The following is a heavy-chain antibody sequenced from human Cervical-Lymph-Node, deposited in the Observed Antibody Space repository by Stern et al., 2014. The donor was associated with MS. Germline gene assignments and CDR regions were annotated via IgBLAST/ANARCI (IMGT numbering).Heavy chain of an antibody. J-gene: IGHJ3*02. CDR1: SVSISSYY. V-gene: IGHV4-59*01. CDR3: ARGDALDI. Sequence: QVQLQESGPGLVKPSETLSLTCTVSSVSISSYYWSWIRQSPGKGLEWIGYVYYSGSTNYNPSLKSRVTISVDMFKNQFFLKLHSVTAADTAVYYCARGDALDIWGQGTMVTVSS. CDR2: VYYSGST.